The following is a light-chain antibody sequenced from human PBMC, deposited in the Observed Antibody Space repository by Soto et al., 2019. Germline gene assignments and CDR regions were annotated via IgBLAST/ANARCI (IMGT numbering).Light chain of an antibody. CDR2: GAS. V-gene: IGKV3-15*01. Sequence: EIVMTQSPSTLSVSPGERATLSCRASQSVSGNLAWYQQKPGQAPRLLIYGASTRATGIPARFSGSGSGTESTLTISSLQSEDFAVYYCQQYNNWPPSFGQGTKVEIK. CDR1: QSVSGN. CDR3: QQYNNWPPS. J-gene: IGKJ1*01.